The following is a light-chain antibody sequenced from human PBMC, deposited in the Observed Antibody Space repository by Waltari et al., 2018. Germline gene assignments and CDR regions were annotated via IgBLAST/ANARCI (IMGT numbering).Light chain of an antibody. J-gene: IGLJ3*02. Sequence: QLVLTQSPSASASLGASVKLTCTLSSGHSSHINEWHQQQPAKGPRNLLKVNSDRSNSKGDGIPDRFSASSSGAERYLTISSVQSEDEADYYCQTWGHGTWVFGGGTKLTVL. CDR2: VNSDRSN. CDR1: SGHSSHI. V-gene: IGLV4-69*01. CDR3: QTWGHGTWV.